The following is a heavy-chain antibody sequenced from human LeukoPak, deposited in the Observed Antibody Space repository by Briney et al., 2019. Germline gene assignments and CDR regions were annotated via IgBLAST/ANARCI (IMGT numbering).Heavy chain of an antibody. CDR2: ITGSGGST. J-gene: IGHJ4*02. D-gene: IGHD5-18*01. V-gene: IGHV3-23*01. Sequence: GGSLRLSCAASGFTFSNYAMSWVRQAPGKGLEWVSVITGSGGSTYYADSVKGRFTISRDNSKNTLHLQMNSLRAEDTAVYYCAKHRGYSYGYPVDYWGQGTLVTVSS. CDR1: GFTFSNYA. CDR3: AKHRGYSYGYPVDY.